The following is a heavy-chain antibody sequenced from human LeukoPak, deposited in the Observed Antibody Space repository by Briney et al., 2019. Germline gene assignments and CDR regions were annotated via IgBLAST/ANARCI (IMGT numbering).Heavy chain of an antibody. J-gene: IGHJ6*02. Sequence: PGGSLRLSCTVSGFIFNNYAIHWVRQAPGKGLEWVAVTSYDGSTEYYADSVKGRFTISRDNSKNTLNLQMNSLRAEDTAAYYCARDMRGDYGDYSSSDYYYGMDVWGQGTTVTVSS. D-gene: IGHD4-17*01. V-gene: IGHV3-30*04. CDR3: ARDMRGDYGDYSSSDYYYGMDV. CDR2: TSYDGSTE. CDR1: GFIFNNYA.